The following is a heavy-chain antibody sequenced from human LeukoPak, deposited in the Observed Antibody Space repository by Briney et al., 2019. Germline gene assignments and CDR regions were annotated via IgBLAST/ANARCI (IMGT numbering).Heavy chain of an antibody. CDR1: GFTFSSYA. V-gene: IGHV3-23*01. D-gene: IGHD3-10*01. Sequence: QPGGSLRLSCAASGFTFSSYAMSWVRQAPGKGLEWVSAISGSGGSTYYADSVKGRFTISRDNSKNTLYLQMNSLRAEDTAVYYCAKGESRFGELSYYYYGMDVWGQGTTVTVSS. CDR3: AKGESRFGELSYYYYGMDV. J-gene: IGHJ6*02. CDR2: ISGSGGST.